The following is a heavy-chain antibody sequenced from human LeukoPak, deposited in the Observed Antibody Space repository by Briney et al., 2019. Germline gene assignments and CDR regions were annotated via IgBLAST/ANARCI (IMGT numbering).Heavy chain of an antibody. J-gene: IGHJ6*02. CDR1: GGTFSSYA. Sequence: SVKVSCKASGGTFSSYAISWVRQAPGQGLEWMGGIIPIFGTANYAQKFQGRVTITADESTSTAYMELSSLRSEDTAVYYCARARSIAVESYYYGMDVWGQGTTVTVSS. CDR3: ARARSIAVESYYYGMDV. D-gene: IGHD6-19*01. V-gene: IGHV1-69*13. CDR2: IIPIFGTA.